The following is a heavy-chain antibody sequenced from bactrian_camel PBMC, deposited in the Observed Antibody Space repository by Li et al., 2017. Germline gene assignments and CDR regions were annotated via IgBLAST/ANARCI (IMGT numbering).Heavy chain of an antibody. Sequence: HVQLVESGGGSVQAGGSLRVSCAASGYTVSSGCMGWFRQAPGKEREGVAHIWTDTDGSGTAFYAASVKGRFNISRDDTENAFYLQMNNVKPEDTAMYYCAFVRAYSSPPYPRDYLYWGQGTQVTVS. J-gene: IGHJ4*01. CDR2: IWTDTDGSGTA. D-gene: IGHD4*01. CDR3: AFVRAYSSPPYPRDYLY. CDR1: GYTVSSGC. V-gene: IGHV3S1*01.